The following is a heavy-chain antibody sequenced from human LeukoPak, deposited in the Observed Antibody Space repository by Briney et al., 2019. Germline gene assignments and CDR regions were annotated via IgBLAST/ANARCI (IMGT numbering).Heavy chain of an antibody. D-gene: IGHD1-26*01. CDR1: GFTFTRSA. J-gene: IGHJ4*02. CDR3: AKRWDSTWSYFDL. CDR2: IQYDGDNK. V-gene: IGHV3-30*02. Sequence: PGGSLRLSCVAPGFTFTRSAMHWVRQAPGKGLEWVAFIQYDGDNKYYADSVKGRFTISRDDSQNTLYLQMNSLIVEDTAVYYCAKRWDSTWSYFDLWGQGTLVTVSS.